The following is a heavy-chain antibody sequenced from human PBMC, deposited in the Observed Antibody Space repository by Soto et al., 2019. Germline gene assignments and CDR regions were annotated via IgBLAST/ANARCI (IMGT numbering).Heavy chain of an antibody. Sequence: QVQLVESGGGVVQPGRSLRLSCAASGFTFNNYGMHWVRQAPGKGLEWLAVIWNDGSNNYYANSVKGRFTISRDNFKNTRSPRMSGLRAEDTAVYYCARRQIPPPARGAAKARGGMDVCGQVTTVTASS. CDR3: ARRQIPPPARGAAKARGGMDV. CDR2: IWNDGSNN. CDR1: GFTFNNYG. D-gene: IGHD6-13*01. V-gene: IGHV3-33*01. J-gene: IGHJ6*02.